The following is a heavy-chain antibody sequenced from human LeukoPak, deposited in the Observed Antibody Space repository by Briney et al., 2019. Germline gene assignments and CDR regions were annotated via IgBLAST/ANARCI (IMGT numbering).Heavy chain of an antibody. V-gene: IGHV4-61*02. CDR3: ARRRFVRGPDVVNPFDY. Sequence: SETLSLTCTVSGDSISSGDYYWSWIRQPAGKGLEWIGRISSSGSTNYNPSLKGRVTISVDTSKNQFSLKLSSVTAADTAVYYCARRRFVRGPDVVNPFDYWGQGTLVTVSS. D-gene: IGHD2-8*01. J-gene: IGHJ4*02. CDR2: ISSSGST. CDR1: GDSISSGDYY.